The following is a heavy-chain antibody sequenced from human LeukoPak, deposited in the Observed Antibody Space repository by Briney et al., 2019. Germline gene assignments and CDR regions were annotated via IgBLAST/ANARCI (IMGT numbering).Heavy chain of an antibody. CDR2: ISYDGSNK. V-gene: IGHV3-30-3*01. CDR1: GFTFSSYA. D-gene: IGHD1-26*01. Sequence: GRSLRLSCAASGFTFSSYAMHWVRQAPDKGLEWVAVISYDGSNKYYADSVKGRFTISRDNSKNTLYLQMNSLRAEDTAVYYCARDGGSYDYWGQGTLVTVSS. CDR3: ARDGGSYDY. J-gene: IGHJ4*02.